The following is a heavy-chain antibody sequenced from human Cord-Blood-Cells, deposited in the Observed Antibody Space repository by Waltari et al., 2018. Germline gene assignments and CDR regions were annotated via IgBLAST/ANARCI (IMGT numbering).Heavy chain of an antibody. CDR2: IYSGGST. CDR3: ARSLSGYYNAFDI. Sequence: EVQLVETGGGLIQPGGSLRLSCAASGFTVSSNYMSWVRQAPGKGLEWVSVIYSGGSTYYADTVKCRCTISRDNSKNTLYLQMNSLRAEDTAVYYCARSLSGYYNAFDIWGQGTMVTVSS. V-gene: IGHV3-53*02. D-gene: IGHD3-10*01. J-gene: IGHJ3*02. CDR1: GFTVSSNY.